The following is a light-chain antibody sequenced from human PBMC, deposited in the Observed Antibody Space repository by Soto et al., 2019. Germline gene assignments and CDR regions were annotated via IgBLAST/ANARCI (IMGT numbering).Light chain of an antibody. J-gene: IGKJ1*01. CDR1: QSVSNN. Sequence: EILMTQSPATLSVSPGERATLSCRASQSVSNNLAWYQQKPGQAPRLLIYGASTRAPGFPARFSGSGSGTDFTLTISSLEPEDFAVYYCQQRSNWLWTFGQGTK. CDR2: GAS. CDR3: QQRSNWLWT. V-gene: IGKV3-15*01.